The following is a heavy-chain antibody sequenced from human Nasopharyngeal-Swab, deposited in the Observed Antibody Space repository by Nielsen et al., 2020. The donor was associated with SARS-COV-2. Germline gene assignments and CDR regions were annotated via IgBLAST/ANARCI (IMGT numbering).Heavy chain of an antibody. D-gene: IGHD6-19*01. CDR3: ARGSRSGINNYSSGWYFFDY. CDR2: INHSGST. V-gene: IGHV4-34*01. J-gene: IGHJ4*02. Sequence: WIRLPPGKGLEWIGEINHSGSTNYNPSLKSRVTISVDTSNNQFSLKLSSVTAADAAVYYCARGSRSGINNYSSGWYFFDYWGQGALVTVSS.